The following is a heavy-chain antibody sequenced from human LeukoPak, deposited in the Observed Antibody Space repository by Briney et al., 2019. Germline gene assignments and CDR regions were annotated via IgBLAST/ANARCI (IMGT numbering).Heavy chain of an antibody. J-gene: IGHJ4*02. D-gene: IGHD3-10*01. V-gene: IGHV5-51*01. CDR2: IYPGDSDT. CDR1: GYGFTSYW. Sequence: GESLKISCKGSGYGFTSYWIGWVRQMPGKGLEWMGIIYPGDSDTRYSPSFQGQVTISADKSISTAYLQWSSLKASDTAMYYCATMVRGVIKKKEYYFDYWGQGTLVTVSS. CDR3: ATMVRGVIKKKEYYFDY.